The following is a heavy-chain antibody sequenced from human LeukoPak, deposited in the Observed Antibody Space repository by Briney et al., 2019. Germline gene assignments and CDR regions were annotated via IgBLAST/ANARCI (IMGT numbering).Heavy chain of an antibody. Sequence: SETLSLTCTVSGGSLITYYWNWIRQPAGKGLEWIGRVYTNGGTNYNPSLKSRVTISVDTSKNQFSLKLSSVTAADTAVYYCARCHSSSWYGWFDPWGQGTLVTVS. CDR3: ARCHSSSWYGWFDP. D-gene: IGHD6-13*01. CDR2: VYTNGGT. J-gene: IGHJ5*02. CDR1: GGSLITYY. V-gene: IGHV4-4*07.